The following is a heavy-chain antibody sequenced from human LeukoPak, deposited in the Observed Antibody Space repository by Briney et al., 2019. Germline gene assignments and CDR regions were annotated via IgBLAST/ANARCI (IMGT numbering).Heavy chain of an antibody. J-gene: IGHJ4*02. V-gene: IGHV4-59*02. CDR3: SGGDFETFDH. CDR1: GASVSISH. D-gene: IGHD2/OR15-2a*01. Sequence: PSETLSLTCGVSGASVSISHWNWIRHLPGKGLECIGCWSYTGKTDYNPALTGRADISLGTSNNPVSLKLRSGSNGDAALYYSSGGDFETFDHWGQGTLVTVSS. CDR2: WSYTGKT.